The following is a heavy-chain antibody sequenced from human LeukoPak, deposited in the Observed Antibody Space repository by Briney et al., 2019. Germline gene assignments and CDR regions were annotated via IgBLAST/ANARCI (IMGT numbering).Heavy chain of an antibody. D-gene: IGHD6-19*01. J-gene: IGHJ5*02. Sequence: SETLSLTCTVSGGSISSYYWTWIRQPAGKGLEWIGRIFSSGSTNYSPSLKSRVTMSVDTSKNQFSLRLSSVTAADTAVYYCARGWGSGWSRLDNWFDPWGQGTLVTVSS. CDR3: ARGWGSGWSRLDNWFDP. CDR2: IFSSGST. CDR1: GGSISSYY. V-gene: IGHV4-4*07.